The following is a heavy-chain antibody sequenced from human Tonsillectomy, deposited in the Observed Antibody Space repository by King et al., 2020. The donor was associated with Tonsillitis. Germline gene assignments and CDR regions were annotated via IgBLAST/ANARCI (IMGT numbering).Heavy chain of an antibody. D-gene: IGHD5-12*01. CDR3: AKSGYPDY. J-gene: IGHJ4*02. CDR1: GFTFRSYW. Sequence: VQLVESGGGLVQPGESLRLSCAASGFTFRSYWMHWVRQAPGKGLVWVSRIKSDGSTTAYADYVKGRFTISRDNAKNTLYLQMNSLRVEDTAVYYCAKSGYPDYWGQGTLVTVSS. V-gene: IGHV3-74*01. CDR2: IKSDGSTT.